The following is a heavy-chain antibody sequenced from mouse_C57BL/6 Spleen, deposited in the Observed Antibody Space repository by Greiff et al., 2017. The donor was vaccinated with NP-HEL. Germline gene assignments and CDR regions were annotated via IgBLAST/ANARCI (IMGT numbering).Heavy chain of an antibody. CDR1: GYTFTSYW. V-gene: IGHV1-53*01. CDR3: ARSDYAGAMDY. D-gene: IGHD2-4*01. J-gene: IGHJ4*01. CDR2: INTSNGGN. Sequence: VQLQQPGTELVKPGASVKLSCKASGYTFTSYWMHWVKQRPGQGLEWIGNINTSNGGNNYNEKFKSKATLTVDKSSSTAYMQLSSLTSEDAAVYYCARSDYAGAMDYWGQGTSVTVSS.